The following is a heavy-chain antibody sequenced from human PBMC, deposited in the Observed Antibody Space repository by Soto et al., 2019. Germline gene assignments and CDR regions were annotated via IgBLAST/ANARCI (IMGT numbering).Heavy chain of an antibody. J-gene: IGHJ4*02. CDR1: GFTFSSYA. V-gene: IGHV3-23*01. CDR3: ANRKCSGGTCYSESD. D-gene: IGHD2-15*01. Sequence: GGSLRLSCAASGFTFSSYAMSWVRQAPGKGLEWVSAISGSGGGTYYADSVKGRFTISRDNSNNTLYLQMNSLRAEDTAVYYCANRKCSGGTCYSESDWGQGTLVTVSS. CDR2: ISGSGGGT.